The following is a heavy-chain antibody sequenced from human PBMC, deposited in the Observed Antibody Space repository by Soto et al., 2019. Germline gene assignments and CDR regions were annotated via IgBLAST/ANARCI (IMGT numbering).Heavy chain of an antibody. J-gene: IGHJ4*02. CDR3: ARDLGGYASH. D-gene: IGHD3-16*01. CDR1: GFTFSNYW. CDR2: INTDGSTT. Sequence: EVQLVESGGGLVQPGGSLRLSCAASGFTFSNYWMHWVRQAPGKGPVWVSRINTDGSTTNYADSVKGRFTISRDNAKNTLYLQTTSLGDEDTAVYYCARDLGGYASHWGQGTLVTVSS. V-gene: IGHV3-74*01.